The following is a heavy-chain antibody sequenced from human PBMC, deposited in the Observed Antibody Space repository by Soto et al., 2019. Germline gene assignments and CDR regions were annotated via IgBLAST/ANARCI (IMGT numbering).Heavy chain of an antibody. J-gene: IGHJ4*02. CDR1: DGSISIGGYY. D-gene: IGHD3-10*01. V-gene: IGHV4-31*03. CDR2: ISDNGRP. Sequence: SETLSLTCSVSDGSISIGGYYWSWIRLHPGKGLEWIGYISDNGRPYYNPSLKSRATISEDRSKNQFSLRLRSVTAADTAVYYCARNDSGSKNFDYWGQGTLVTSPQ. CDR3: ARNDSGSKNFDY.